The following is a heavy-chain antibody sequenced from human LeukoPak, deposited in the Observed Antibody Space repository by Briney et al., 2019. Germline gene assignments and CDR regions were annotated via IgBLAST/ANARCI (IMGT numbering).Heavy chain of an antibody. CDR1: GGSISSSSYY. CDR2: IYYSGST. CDR3: AREGVVVVPAAMGPNWFDP. V-gene: IGHV4-39*07. J-gene: IGHJ5*02. D-gene: IGHD2-2*01. Sequence: SETLSLTCTVSGGSISSSSYYWGWIRQPPGKGLEWIGSIYYSGSTYYNPSLKSRVTISVDTSKNQFSLKLSSVTAADTAVYYCAREGVVVVPAAMGPNWFDPWGQGTLVTVSS.